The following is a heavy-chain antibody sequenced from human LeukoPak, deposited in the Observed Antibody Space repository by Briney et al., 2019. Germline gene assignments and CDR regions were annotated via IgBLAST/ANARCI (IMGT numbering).Heavy chain of an antibody. CDR2: IRSTAYGGTT. CDR3: CRDRSRSIIMAYFDY. D-gene: IGHD3-10*01. CDR1: GFTFGDYA. Sequence: GGSLRLSCTVSGFTFGDYAMTWVRQAPGKGLEWVGFIRSTAYGGTTEYAASVKGRFIISRDDSKSIAHLQMNSLKTEDTAVYYCCRDRSRSIIMAYFDYWGQGSLVTVSS. J-gene: IGHJ4*02. V-gene: IGHV3-49*04.